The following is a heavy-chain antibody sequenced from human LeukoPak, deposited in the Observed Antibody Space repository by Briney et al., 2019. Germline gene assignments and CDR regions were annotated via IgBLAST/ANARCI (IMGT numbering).Heavy chain of an antibody. V-gene: IGHV1-69*13. CDR2: MIPIFGTA. Sequence: ASVKVSCKASGGTFSSYAISWVRQAPGQGLEWMGGMIPIFGTANYAQKFQGRVTITADESTSTAYMELSSLRSEDTAVYYCARDRGVNYDFWSGYLDYWGQGTLVTVSS. CDR3: ARDRGVNYDFWSGYLDY. CDR1: GGTFSSYA. D-gene: IGHD3-3*01. J-gene: IGHJ4*02.